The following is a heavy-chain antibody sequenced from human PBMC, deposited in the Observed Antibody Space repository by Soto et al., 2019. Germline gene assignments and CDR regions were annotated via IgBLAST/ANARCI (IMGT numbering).Heavy chain of an antibody. J-gene: IGHJ3*02. Sequence: KTSETLSLTCTVSGGSISNYYWSWIRQPPGRGLEWIGDIYYSGSTNYNPSLKSRLSMSVDTPKNHFSLKLSSVTAADTAVYYCARVRQGTAGAFDIWGQGTMVTVSS. CDR3: ARVRQGTAGAFDI. V-gene: IGHV4-59*01. CDR1: GGSISNYY. D-gene: IGHD3-10*01. CDR2: IYYSGST.